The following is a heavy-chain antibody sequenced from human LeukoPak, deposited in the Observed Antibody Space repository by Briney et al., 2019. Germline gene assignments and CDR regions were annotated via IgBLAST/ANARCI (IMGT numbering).Heavy chain of an antibody. J-gene: IGHJ4*02. CDR3: ASRLGAKGY. Sequence: AGGSLRLSCAASGFSLSSYGMNWVRQAPGKGLEWVSYFSSSIYYADSVKGRFTISRDNAENSLYLQMHSLRAEDTAVYYCASRLGAKGYWGQGTLVTVSS. CDR2: FSSSI. CDR1: GFSLSSYG. V-gene: IGHV3-48*04. D-gene: IGHD1-26*01.